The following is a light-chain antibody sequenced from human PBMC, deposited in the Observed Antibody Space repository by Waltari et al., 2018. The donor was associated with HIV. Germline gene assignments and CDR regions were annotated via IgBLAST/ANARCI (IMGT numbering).Light chain of an antibody. CDR1: QSVTSTY. CDR3: QQYGSLQWT. V-gene: IGKV3-20*01. Sequence: ELVLTQSPGTLYLSPGVRATLSCRASQSVTSTYFAWYQQKPGQAPRLLIYGASSRATGIPDRFSGTGSGTDFTLTISRLEPEDFALYYCQQYGSLQWTFGQGTKVEIK. J-gene: IGKJ1*01. CDR2: GAS.